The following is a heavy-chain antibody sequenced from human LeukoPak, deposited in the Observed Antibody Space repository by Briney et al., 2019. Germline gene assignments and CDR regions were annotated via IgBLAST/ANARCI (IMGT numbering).Heavy chain of an antibody. V-gene: IGHV1-18*04. CDR2: ISAYNGNT. Sequence: ASVKVSCKASGYIFTGHYLHWVRQAPGQGLEWMGWISAYNGNTNYAQKLQGRVTMTTDTSTSTAYMELRSLRSDDTAVYYCARDRPTTVVTPRYYYGMDVWGQGTTVTVSS. J-gene: IGHJ6*02. CDR1: GYIFTGHY. D-gene: IGHD4-23*01. CDR3: ARDRPTTVVTPRYYYGMDV.